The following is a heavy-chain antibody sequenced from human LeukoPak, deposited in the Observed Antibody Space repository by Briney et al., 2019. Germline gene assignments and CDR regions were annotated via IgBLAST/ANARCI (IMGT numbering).Heavy chain of an antibody. CDR3: AGRRGYYDSSGYYWDY. V-gene: IGHV1-69*13. Sequence: GASVKVSCKASGGTFSSYAISWVRQAPGQGLEWMGGIIPIFGTANYAQKFQGRVTITADESTSTAYMELSSLRSEDTAVYYCAGRRGYYDSSGYYWDYWGQGTLVTVSS. CDR1: GGTFSSYA. J-gene: IGHJ4*02. D-gene: IGHD3-22*01. CDR2: IIPIFGTA.